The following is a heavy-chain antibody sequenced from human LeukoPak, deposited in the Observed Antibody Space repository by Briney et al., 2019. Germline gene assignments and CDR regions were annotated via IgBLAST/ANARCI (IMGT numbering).Heavy chain of an antibody. J-gene: IGHJ6*02. CDR3: ARDGEEAAGNLYYGMDV. D-gene: IGHD6-13*01. Sequence: GASVTVSCKASGYTFTGYYMHWVRQAPGQGLEWMGWINPNSGGTNYAQKFQGRVTMTRDTSISTAYMELSRLRSDDTAVYYCARDGEEAAGNLYYGMDVWGQGTTVTVSS. CDR1: GYTFTGYY. V-gene: IGHV1-2*02. CDR2: INPNSGGT.